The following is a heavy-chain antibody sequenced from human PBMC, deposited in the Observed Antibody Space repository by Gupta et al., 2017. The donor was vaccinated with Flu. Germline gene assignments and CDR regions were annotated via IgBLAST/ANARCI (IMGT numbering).Heavy chain of an antibody. CDR2: ISYDGGSI. CDR1: GFSFSSYA. Sequence: QEQLVESGGGVVQPGRSLRLSCAASGFSFSSYAMYWVRQAPGKGLEWVAVISYDGGSIDYADSVKGRFTISRDNSKNTLYLQMXSXRADDSXVYYCAGYGDFASWGQGALVTVSS. V-gene: IGHV3-30-3*01. CDR3: AGYGDFAS. J-gene: IGHJ4*02. D-gene: IGHD4-17*01.